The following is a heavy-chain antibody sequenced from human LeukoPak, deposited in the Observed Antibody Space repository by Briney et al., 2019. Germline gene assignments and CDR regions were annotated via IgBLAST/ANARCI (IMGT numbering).Heavy chain of an antibody. CDR1: GLAFSSYW. V-gene: IGHV3-7*01. CDR3: ARYQEWLLNNWCDP. Sequence: PGGSLRLSCAASGLAFSSYWMHWVRQAPGKGLEWVANIKQDGSEKYYVDSVKGRFTISRDNAKNSLYLQMNSLRAEDTAVYYCARYQEWLLNNWCDPWGQGTLVTVSS. J-gene: IGHJ5*02. D-gene: IGHD3-3*01. CDR2: IKQDGSEK.